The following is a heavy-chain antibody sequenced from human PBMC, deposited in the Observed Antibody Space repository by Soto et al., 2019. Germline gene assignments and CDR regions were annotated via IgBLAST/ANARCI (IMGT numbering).Heavy chain of an antibody. V-gene: IGHV4-30-2*01. D-gene: IGHD3-3*01. J-gene: IGHJ5*02. Sequence: SETLSLTCAVSGGSISSGDYSWSWIRQPPGKGLEWIGYISHSGTTYYNPSLKSRVTISVDRSKNQFSLKLSSVTAADTAVYYCARYYDFWRWFDPWGQGTLVTVSS. CDR2: ISHSGTT. CDR3: ARYYDFWRWFDP. CDR1: GGSISSGDYS.